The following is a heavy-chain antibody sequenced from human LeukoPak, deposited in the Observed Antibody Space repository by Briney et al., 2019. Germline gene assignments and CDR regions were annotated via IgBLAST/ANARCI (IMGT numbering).Heavy chain of an antibody. CDR3: AKDRGAYCGGDCYSGFDY. D-gene: IGHD2-21*02. CDR2: ISYDGSNK. J-gene: IGHJ4*02. V-gene: IGHV3-30*18. CDR1: GFTFSSYG. Sequence: GRSLRLSCAASGFTFSSYGMHWVRQAPGKGLEWVAVISYDGSNKYYADSVKGRFTIFRDNSKNTLYLQMNSLRAEDTAVYYCAKDRGAYCGGDCYSGFDYWGQGTLVTVSS.